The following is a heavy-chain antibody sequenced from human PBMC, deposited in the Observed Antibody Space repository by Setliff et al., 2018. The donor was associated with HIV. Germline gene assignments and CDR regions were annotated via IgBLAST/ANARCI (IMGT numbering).Heavy chain of an antibody. V-gene: IGHV4-39*07. D-gene: IGHD1-26*01. J-gene: IGHJ6*03. CDR1: GVSIGTTSHY. CDR2: VYYGGSD. CDR3: ASSTISPGWGYYYYYMDV. Sequence: SETLSLTCTVSGVSIGTTSHYWGFIRRPPGRGLEWIASVYYGGSDFYTPSLRRRLSISIDTSKNQFSLKLSSVTAADTAVYYCASSTISPGWGYYYYYMDVWGKGTTVTVSS.